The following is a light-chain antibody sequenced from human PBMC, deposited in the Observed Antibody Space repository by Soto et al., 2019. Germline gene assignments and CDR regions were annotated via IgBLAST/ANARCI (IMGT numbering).Light chain of an antibody. CDR1: QSVTNS. CDR3: QQYNTFSS. CDR2: DAS. J-gene: IGKJ1*01. Sequence: EIVLTQSPVTLSLSPGERATLSCRASQSVTNSLAWYQQKPGQAPRLLVYDASNRATGIPTRFSGSGSGTDFTLTISNLEPEDVATYYCQQYNTFSSFGQGTKVEIK. V-gene: IGKV3-11*01.